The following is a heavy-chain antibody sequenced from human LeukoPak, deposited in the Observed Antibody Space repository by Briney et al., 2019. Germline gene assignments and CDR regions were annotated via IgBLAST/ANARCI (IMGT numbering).Heavy chain of an antibody. CDR3: ATGLLNGDYGLYYYGVDV. CDR2: FDPEDGET. J-gene: IGHJ6*02. Sequence: ASVKVSCKVSGYTLTELSMHWVRQAPGKGLEWMGGFDPEDGETIYAQKFQGRVTMTEDTSTDTAYMELSSLRSEDTAVYYCATGLLNGDYGLYYYGVDVWGQGTTVTVSS. V-gene: IGHV1-24*01. D-gene: IGHD4-17*01. CDR1: GYTLTELS.